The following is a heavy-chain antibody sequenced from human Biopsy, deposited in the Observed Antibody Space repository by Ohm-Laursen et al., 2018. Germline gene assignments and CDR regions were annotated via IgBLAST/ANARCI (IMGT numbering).Heavy chain of an antibody. CDR2: IYTSGIT. CDR1: GGSLSSYS. J-gene: IGHJ5*02. Sequence: SDTLSLTCTVSGGSLSSYSWSWIRPPAGQGLVWVGQIYTSGITNYNPSLKSRVTMSVDTSKNKFSLRVSSVTAADTAVYYCARDRDRRGWFDPWGQGTLVTVSS. CDR3: ARDRDRRGWFDP. V-gene: IGHV4-4*07. D-gene: IGHD1-14*01.